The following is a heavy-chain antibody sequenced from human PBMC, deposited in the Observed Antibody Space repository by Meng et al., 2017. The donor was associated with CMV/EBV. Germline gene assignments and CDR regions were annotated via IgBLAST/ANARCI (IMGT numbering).Heavy chain of an antibody. CDR3: TVRIAVAGTIDY. Sequence: GESLKISCAASGFTFSGSAMHWVRQASGKGLEWVGRIRSKANSYATAYAASVKGRFTISRDDSKNTAYLKMNSLKTEDTAVYYCTVRIAVAGTIDYWGQGTLVTVSS. V-gene: IGHV3-73*01. CDR1: GFTFSGSA. D-gene: IGHD6-19*01. J-gene: IGHJ4*02. CDR2: IRSKANSYAT.